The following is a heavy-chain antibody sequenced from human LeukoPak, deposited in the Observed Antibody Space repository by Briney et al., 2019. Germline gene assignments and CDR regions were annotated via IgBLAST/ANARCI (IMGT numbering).Heavy chain of an antibody. CDR2: INPTGGST. CDR3: ARDNSVGDNAWWFDP. Sequence: ASVTVSCKASGYTFTSYYMHWVRQAPGQGLEWMGLINPTGGSTGYAQKFQGRVTMTRDMSTSTDYMELSSLRSEDTAIYYCARDNSVGDNAWWFDPWGQGTLVSVSS. V-gene: IGHV1-46*01. J-gene: IGHJ5*02. CDR1: GYTFTSYY. D-gene: IGHD1-26*01.